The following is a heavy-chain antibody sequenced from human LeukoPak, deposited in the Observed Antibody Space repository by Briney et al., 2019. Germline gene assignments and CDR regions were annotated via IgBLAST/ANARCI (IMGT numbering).Heavy chain of an antibody. V-gene: IGHV4-59*02. CDR2: LSHSGSS. D-gene: IGHD2-2*01. CDR3: ARARYANAWYAFDI. CDR1: GGSASSYY. J-gene: IGHJ3*02. Sequence: SETLSLTCTVSGGSASSYYWSWIRRPPGWGLEWIAYLSHSGSSDSNPSLTSRVTTLVDTSKNQFSLKLTSVTAADTAVYYCARARYANAWYAFDIWGHGTMVTVSS.